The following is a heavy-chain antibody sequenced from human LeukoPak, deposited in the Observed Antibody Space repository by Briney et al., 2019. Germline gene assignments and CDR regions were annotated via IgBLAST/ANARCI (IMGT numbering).Heavy chain of an antibody. V-gene: IGHV3-48*03. CDR3: ARDIRNYDSSGYYH. J-gene: IGHJ5*02. D-gene: IGHD3-22*01. CDR2: MSSSGNSK. Sequence: GGSLRLSCAASGFTLSSYEMNWVRQAPGKGLEWVSYMSSSGNSKHYADSVKGRFTISRDNAKNSLYLQMNSLRAEDTAVYYCARDIRNYDSSGYYHWGQGTLVTVSS. CDR1: GFTLSSYE.